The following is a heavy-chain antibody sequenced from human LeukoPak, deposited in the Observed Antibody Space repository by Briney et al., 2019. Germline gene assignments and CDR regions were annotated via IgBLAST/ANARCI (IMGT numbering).Heavy chain of an antibody. CDR3: ARDRGRIAAAGTEGYYYYGMDV. CDR2: IGTAGDT. J-gene: IGHJ6*02. CDR1: GFTFSSYD. V-gene: IGHV3-13*01. Sequence: GGSLRLSCAASGFTFSSYDMHWVRQATGKGLEWVSAIGTAGDTYYPGSLKGRFTISRENAKNSLYLQMNSLRAGDTAVYYCARDRGRIAAAGTEGYYYYGMDVWGQGTTVTVSS. D-gene: IGHD6-13*01.